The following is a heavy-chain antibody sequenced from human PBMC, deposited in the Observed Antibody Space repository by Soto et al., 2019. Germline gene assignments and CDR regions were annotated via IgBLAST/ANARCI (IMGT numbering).Heavy chain of an antibody. CDR1: GTPINSADFY. D-gene: IGHD3-3*01. CDR3: ARGYDFAGFSPYGLDV. V-gene: IGHV4-30-4*01. J-gene: IGHJ6*02. CDR2: IYYRGTT. Sequence: QLRESGPGLVKPSQTLSLTCTVSGTPINSADFYWTWIRQPPGKCLEWIGYIYYRGTTFHNPSLRSRISMSVDTSKNQFSLRLNSVTAADTAVYYCARGYDFAGFSPYGLDVWGQGTTVTVAS.